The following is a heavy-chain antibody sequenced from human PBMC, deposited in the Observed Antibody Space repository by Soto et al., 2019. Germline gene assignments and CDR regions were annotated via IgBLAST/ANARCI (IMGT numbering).Heavy chain of an antibody. CDR1: GGSISNYY. V-gene: IGHV4-59*01. D-gene: IGHD3-10*01. CDR3: ARGSKARFGTEIFDI. Sequence: SETLSLTCTVSGGSISNYYWNWIRQPPGKGLEWIGYIYYSGISNYNPSLKSPVTMSVDTSKNQFSLKLTSVTAADTAVYYCARGSKARFGTEIFDIWGQGTMVTVSS. J-gene: IGHJ3*02. CDR2: IYYSGIS.